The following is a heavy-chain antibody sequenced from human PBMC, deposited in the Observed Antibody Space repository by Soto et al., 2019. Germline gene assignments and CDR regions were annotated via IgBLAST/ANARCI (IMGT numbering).Heavy chain of an antibody. CDR3: AREDGVVGSSSAFDH. D-gene: IGHD1-26*01. CDR2: INGRSNYV. CDR1: GFTFSTYT. Sequence: GGSLRLSCVFSGFTFSTYTMNWVRQAPGKGLGWVSSINGRSNYVYYADSVKGRFTISRDNAKNSLYLQMNRLRAEDTAIYYCAREDGVVGSSSAFDHWGLGTLVTVSS. V-gene: IGHV3-21*01. J-gene: IGHJ4*02.